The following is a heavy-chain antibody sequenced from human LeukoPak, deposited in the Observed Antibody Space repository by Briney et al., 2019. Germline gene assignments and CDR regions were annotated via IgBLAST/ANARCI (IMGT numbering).Heavy chain of an antibody. CDR2: IIPIFGTA. D-gene: IGHD3-22*01. J-gene: IGHJ6*03. CDR3: ARVRYYYDSSGYSVESYYYYYYMDV. V-gene: IGHV1-69*05. CDR1: GGTFSSYA. Sequence: GSSVKVSCKASGGTFSSYAISWVRQAPGQGLEWMGGIIPIFGTANYAQKFQGRVTITTDESTSTAYMELSSLRSEDTAVYYCARVRYYYDSSGYSVESYYYYYYMDVWGKGTTVTVSS.